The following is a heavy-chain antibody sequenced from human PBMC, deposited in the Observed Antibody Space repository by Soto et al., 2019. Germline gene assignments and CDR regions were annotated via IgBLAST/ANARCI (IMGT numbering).Heavy chain of an antibody. Sequence: QITLKESGPTLVKPTQTLTLTCTFSGFSLSTSGVVVGWIRQPPEKALELLALIYWDDDKRYSPSLKSRLTITNDPSKNQVVLTMTNMDPVDTATYYCAHNVRITMIVDNWFDPWGQGTLVTVSS. CDR1: GFSLSTSGVV. J-gene: IGHJ5*02. D-gene: IGHD3-22*01. CDR3: AHNVRITMIVDNWFDP. CDR2: IYWDDDK. V-gene: IGHV2-5*02.